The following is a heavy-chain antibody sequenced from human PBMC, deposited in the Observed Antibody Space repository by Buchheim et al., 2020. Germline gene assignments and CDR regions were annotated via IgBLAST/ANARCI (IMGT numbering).Heavy chain of an antibody. CDR1: GFTVSSNY. CDR2: IYSGGST. V-gene: IGHV3-66*01. CDR3: AREGDSLNYYFDY. Sequence: EVQLLESGGGLVQPGGSLRLSCAASGFTVSSNYMSWVRQAPGKGLEWVSVIYSGGSTYYADAVKGRFTISRDNSKNTRYLQMNSLRAEDTAVYYCAREGDSLNYYFDYWGQGTL. D-gene: IGHD2-21*02. J-gene: IGHJ4*02.